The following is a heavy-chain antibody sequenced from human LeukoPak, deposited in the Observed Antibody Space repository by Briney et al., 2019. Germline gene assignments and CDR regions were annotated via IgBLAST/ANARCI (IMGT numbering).Heavy chain of an antibody. D-gene: IGHD6-6*01. V-gene: IGHV4-39*01. J-gene: IGHJ4*02. Sequence: SETLSLTCSVSGGSISSGSYYWGWIRQPPGKGLEWIGIIFYGGRTYYNPSLKSRVTISVDTSQNQFSLKLSSVTAADTAVYYCARYGSSSSFDCWGQGTLVTVSS. CDR3: ARYGSSSSFDC. CDR2: IFYGGRT. CDR1: GGSISSGSYY.